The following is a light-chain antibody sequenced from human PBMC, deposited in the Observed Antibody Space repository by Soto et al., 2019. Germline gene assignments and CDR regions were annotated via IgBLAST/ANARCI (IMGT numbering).Light chain of an antibody. V-gene: IGLV2-8*01. CDR2: EVS. Sequence: QLVLTQPPSASGSPGQSVTISCTGTSSDVVGYNYVSWYQQHPGKAPKLMIYEVSKRPSGVPDRFSGSKSGNTASLTVSGLQAEDEADYYCSSYAGSNNHVVFGGGTKLTVL. J-gene: IGLJ2*01. CDR1: SSDVVGYNY. CDR3: SSYAGSNNHVV.